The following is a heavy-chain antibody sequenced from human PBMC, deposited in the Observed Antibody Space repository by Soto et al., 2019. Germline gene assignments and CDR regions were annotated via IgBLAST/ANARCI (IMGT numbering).Heavy chain of an antibody. CDR3: ASKYVLRFRGDYYYYGMDV. CDR2: IIPIFGTA. Sequence: SVKVSCKASGGTFSSYAISWARQAPGQGLEWMGGIIPIFGTANYAQKFQGRVTITADESTSTAYMELSSLRSEDTAVYYCASKYVLRFRGDYYYYGMDVWGQGTTVTVSS. J-gene: IGHJ6*02. V-gene: IGHV1-69*13. CDR1: GGTFSSYA. D-gene: IGHD3-3*01.